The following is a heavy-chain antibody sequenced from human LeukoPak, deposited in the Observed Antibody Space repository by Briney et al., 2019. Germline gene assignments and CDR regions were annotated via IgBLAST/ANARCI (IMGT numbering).Heavy chain of an antibody. CDR2: ISSSGSTI. Sequence: GGSLRLSCAASGFTFSDYYMSWIRQAPGKGLEWVSYISSSGSTIYYADSVKGRFTISRDNAKNSLYLQMNSLRAEDTAVYYCARDVSSSWQYGMDVWGQGTTVTVSS. J-gene: IGHJ6*02. CDR1: GFTFSDYY. D-gene: IGHD6-13*01. V-gene: IGHV3-11*01. CDR3: ARDVSSSWQYGMDV.